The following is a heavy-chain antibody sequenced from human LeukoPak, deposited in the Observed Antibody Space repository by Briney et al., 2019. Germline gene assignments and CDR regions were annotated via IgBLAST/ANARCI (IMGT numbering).Heavy chain of an antibody. CDR3: AKDSEGATGGRYFDY. J-gene: IGHJ4*02. V-gene: IGHV3-43*01. D-gene: IGHD1-26*01. CDR2: ISWDGGST. CDR1: GFTFDDYT. Sequence: PGGSLRLSCAASGFTFDDYTMHWVRQAPGKGLEWVSLISWDGGSTYYADSVKGRFTISRDNSKNSLYLQMNSLRTEDTALYYCAKDSEGATGGRYFDYWGQGTLVTVSS.